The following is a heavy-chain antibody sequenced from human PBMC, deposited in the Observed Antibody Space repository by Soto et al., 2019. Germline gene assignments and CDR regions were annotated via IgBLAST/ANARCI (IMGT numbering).Heavy chain of an antibody. Sequence: SETLSLTCTVSGGSISSYYWSWIRQPPGKGLEWIGYIYYSGSTNYNPSLKSRVTISVDTSKNQFSLKLSSVTAADTAVYYCARANIVADYYRDVGGKGTTVTVSS. D-gene: IGHD5-12*01. J-gene: IGHJ6*03. CDR3: ARANIVADYYRDV. CDR2: IYYSGST. V-gene: IGHV4-59*01. CDR1: GGSISSYY.